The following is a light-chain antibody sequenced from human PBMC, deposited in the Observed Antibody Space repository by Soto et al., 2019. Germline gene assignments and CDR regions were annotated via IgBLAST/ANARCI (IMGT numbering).Light chain of an antibody. V-gene: IGKV1-5*01. Sequence: DIQMTQSPPTLSAAVGDRVTLTCRASQSISGWLAWYQQKPGKAPKVLIYDASTLESGVPSRFSGSGSGTAGTLTISSLQPEDCATYDGHQYNTYSQTFGQGTKVDIK. J-gene: IGKJ1*01. CDR3: HQYNTYSQT. CDR2: DAS. CDR1: QSISGW.